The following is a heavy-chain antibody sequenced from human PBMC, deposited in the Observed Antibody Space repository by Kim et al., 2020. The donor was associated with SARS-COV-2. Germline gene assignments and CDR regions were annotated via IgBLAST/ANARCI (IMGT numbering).Heavy chain of an antibody. V-gene: IGHV3-23*01. CDR1: GFTFSSYA. CDR2: ISGSGGST. CDR3: AKGPPERQTNYYDYVWGSRGDYYYGMDV. J-gene: IGHJ6*02. Sequence: GGSLRLSCAASGFTFSSYAMSWVRQAPGKGLEWVSAISGSGGSTYYADSVKGRFTISRDNSKNTLYLQMNSLRAEDTAVYYCAKGPPERQTNYYDYVWGSRGDYYYGMDVWGQGTTVTVSS. D-gene: IGHD3-16*01.